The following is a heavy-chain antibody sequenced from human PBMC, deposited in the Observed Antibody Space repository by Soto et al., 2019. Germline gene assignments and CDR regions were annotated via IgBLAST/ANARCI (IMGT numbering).Heavy chain of an antibody. CDR2: ISANSHNT. CDR3: AKFFCTSTTCQAPAAKSTGGFDI. V-gene: IGHV3-23*01. J-gene: IGHJ3*02. D-gene: IGHD2-2*01. CDR1: GFTFSSYA. Sequence: VQLLESGGGLVQPGGSLRLSCAASGFTFSSYAMSWVRQAPGRGLEWVSGISANSHNTYYADSVKGRITISRDNSKKTVFCQMTRRRVADTAVYFCAKFFCTSTTCQAPAAKSTGGFDIWGQGTLVTVS.